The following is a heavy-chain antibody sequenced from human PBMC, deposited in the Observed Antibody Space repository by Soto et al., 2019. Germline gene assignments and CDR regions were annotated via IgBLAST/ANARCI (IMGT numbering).Heavy chain of an antibody. CDR1: GDSISSRSYY. V-gene: IGHV4-39*01. CDR3: PRQRTSVVTQEYFEL. CDR2: IYYSGST. D-gene: IGHD2-21*02. J-gene: IGHJ1*01. Sequence: SETLSLTCTVTGDSISSRSYYWGWIRQPPGKGLEWIGSIYYSGSTYNNPSLRSRVSMSIDTSKDQFSLKLKSVTAADTDLYFCPRQRTSVVTQEYFELWGPGSRLPV.